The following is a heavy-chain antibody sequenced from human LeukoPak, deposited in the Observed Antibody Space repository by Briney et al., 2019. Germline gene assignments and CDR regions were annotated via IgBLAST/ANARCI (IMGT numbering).Heavy chain of an antibody. CDR3: ATGYDSSGYYYVPDAFDI. Sequence: GASVKVSCKVSGYTLTELSMHWVRQAPGKGLEWMGGFDPEDGETIYAQKFQGRVTMTEDTSTDTAYMELSSLRSEDTAVYYCATGYDSSGYYYVPDAFDIWGQGTLVTVSS. CDR1: GYTLTELS. D-gene: IGHD3-22*01. V-gene: IGHV1-24*01. J-gene: IGHJ3*02. CDR2: FDPEDGET.